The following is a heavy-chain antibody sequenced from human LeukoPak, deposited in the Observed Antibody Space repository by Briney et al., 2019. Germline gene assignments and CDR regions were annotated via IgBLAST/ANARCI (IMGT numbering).Heavy chain of an antibody. V-gene: IGHV3-21*04. D-gene: IGHD3-9*01. CDR3: AKDPPIPYYDILTGENWFDP. CDR1: GFTVSSNY. Sequence: GGSLRLSCAASGFTVSSNYMSWVRQAPGKGLEWVSSISSSSSYIYYADSVKGRFTISRDNSKNTLYLQMNSLRAEDTAVYYCAKDPPIPYYDILTGENWFDPWGQGTLVTVSS. CDR2: ISSSSSYI. J-gene: IGHJ5*02.